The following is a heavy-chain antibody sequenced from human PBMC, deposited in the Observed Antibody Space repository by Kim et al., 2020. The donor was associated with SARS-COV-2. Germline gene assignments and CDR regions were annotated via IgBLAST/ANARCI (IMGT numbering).Heavy chain of an antibody. Sequence: GESLKISCKGSGYSFTGYWIGWVRQMPGKGLEWMGIIYPGDSDTRYSPSFQGQVTISADKSISTAYLQWSSLKASDTAMYYCARHGGTMVRGVIISYYYYGMDVWGQGTTVTVSS. D-gene: IGHD3-10*01. CDR2: IYPGDSDT. CDR3: ARHGGTMVRGVIISYYYYGMDV. V-gene: IGHV5-51*01. CDR1: GYSFTGYW. J-gene: IGHJ6*02.